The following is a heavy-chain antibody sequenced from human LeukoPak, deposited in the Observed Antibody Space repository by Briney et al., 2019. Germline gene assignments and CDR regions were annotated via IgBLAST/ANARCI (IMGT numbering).Heavy chain of an antibody. V-gene: IGHV4-39*01. CDR3: ARKAIVVVPAANKLGFDP. J-gene: IGHJ5*02. CDR2: LYYSGST. CDR1: GGSISSSSYY. Sequence: SETLSLTCTVSGGSISSSSYYWGWISQPPGKGLEWIGSLYYSGSTYYNPSLKSRVTISVDSSKNQFSLKLSSVTAADTAVYYCARKAIVVVPAANKLGFDPWGQGTLVTVSS. D-gene: IGHD2-2*01.